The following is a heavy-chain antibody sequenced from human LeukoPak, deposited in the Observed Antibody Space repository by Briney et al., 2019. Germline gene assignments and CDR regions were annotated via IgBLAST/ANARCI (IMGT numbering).Heavy chain of an antibody. CDR1: GFTFSTYA. V-gene: IGHV3-23*01. CDR3: ARALSYPYYFDY. J-gene: IGHJ4*02. D-gene: IGHD1-26*01. Sequence: GGSLTLSCAASGFTFSTYAMSWVRQAPGKGLEWVSSISGSGRNTYYADSVKGRFTISRDNSKNTLYLQMNSLRAEDTAVYYCARALSYPYYFDYWGQGTLVTVSS. CDR2: ISGSGRNT.